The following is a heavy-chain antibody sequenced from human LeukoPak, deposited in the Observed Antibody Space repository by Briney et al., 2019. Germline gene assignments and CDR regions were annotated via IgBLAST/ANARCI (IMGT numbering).Heavy chain of an antibody. V-gene: IGHV3-30*04. J-gene: IGHJ6*02. CDR2: ISYDESNK. CDR3: ARDLFYYYYYGMDV. D-gene: IGHD2/OR15-2a*01. Sequence: GGSLRLSCAASGFTFSSYAMHWVRQAPGKGLEWMAVISYDESNKYYADSVKGRFTISRDNSKNTLYLQMNSLRAEDTAVYYCARDLFYYYYYGMDVWGQGTTVTVSS. CDR1: GFTFSSYA.